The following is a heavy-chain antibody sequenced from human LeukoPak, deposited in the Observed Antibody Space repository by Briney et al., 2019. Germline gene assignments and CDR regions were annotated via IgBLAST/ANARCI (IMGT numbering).Heavy chain of an antibody. D-gene: IGHD2-2*01. J-gene: IGHJ4*02. Sequence: RGSLRLSCAASGFTFSSYGMHWVRQAPGKGLEWVAVISYDGSNKYYADSVKGRFTISRDNSKNTLYLQMNSLRAEDTAVYYCAKDSSRYCSSTSCTYYFDYWGQGTLVTVSS. CDR3: AKDSSRYCSSTSCTYYFDY. CDR2: ISYDGSNK. V-gene: IGHV3-30*18. CDR1: GFTFSSYG.